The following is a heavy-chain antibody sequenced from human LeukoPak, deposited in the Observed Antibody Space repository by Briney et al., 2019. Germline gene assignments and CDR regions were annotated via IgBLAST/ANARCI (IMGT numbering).Heavy chain of an antibody. Sequence: SQTLSLTCTVSGGSISSGSYYWSWIRQPAGKGLEWIGYIYYSGSTNYNPSLKSRVTISVDTSKNQFSLKLSSVTAADTAVYYCARDHLLSYGVDTFDIWGQGTMVTVSS. CDR3: ARDHLLSYGVDTFDI. CDR2: IYYSGST. D-gene: IGHD1-26*01. J-gene: IGHJ3*02. V-gene: IGHV4-61*10. CDR1: GGSISSGSYY.